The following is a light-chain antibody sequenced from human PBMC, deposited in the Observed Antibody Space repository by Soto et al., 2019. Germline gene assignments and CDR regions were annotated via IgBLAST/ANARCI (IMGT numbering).Light chain of an antibody. V-gene: IGKV3-20*01. J-gene: IGKJ3*01. CDR3: EQYGSSPLFT. CDR1: QSVSSSY. Sequence: EIGLTQSPGTLSLSPGERATLSCRASQSVSSSYLAWYQQKPGQAPRLLIYGASSRYTAIPDRFSGSGSGTGFTLTISRLEPEDWAVYYCEQYGSSPLFTFGPGTKVYSK. CDR2: GAS.